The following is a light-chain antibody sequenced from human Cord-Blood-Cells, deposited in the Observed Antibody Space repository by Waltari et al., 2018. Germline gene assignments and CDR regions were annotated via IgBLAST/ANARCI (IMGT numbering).Light chain of an antibody. V-gene: IGKV3-11*01. CDR3: QQRSNWPYT. Sequence: EIVFTQSPATLALSPGERATLACRASQSVSSYLAWYQQKPGQAHRLLLYDASHRATGIPARFSGSGSGTDFTLTISSLEPEDFAVYYCQQRSNWPYTFGQGTKLEI. J-gene: IGKJ2*01. CDR2: DAS. CDR1: QSVSSY.